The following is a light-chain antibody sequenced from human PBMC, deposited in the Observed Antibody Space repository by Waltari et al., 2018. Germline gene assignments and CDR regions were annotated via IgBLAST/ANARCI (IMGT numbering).Light chain of an antibody. CDR2: EVN. J-gene: IGLJ2*01. V-gene: IGLV2-8*01. Sequence: QSALTQPPSASGSPGQSVTISCTGTSSDVGGYNYVSWYQHHPGKAPKLIIYEVNKRTSGVPARFSGSKSANTASLTVSGLQTEDEADYYCNSYAGSNTVIFGGGTKLTVL. CDR1: SSDVGGYNY. CDR3: NSYAGSNTVI.